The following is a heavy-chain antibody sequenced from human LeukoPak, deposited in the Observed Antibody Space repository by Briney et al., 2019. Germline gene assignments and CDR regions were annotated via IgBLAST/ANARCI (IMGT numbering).Heavy chain of an antibody. CDR2: ISYDGSKK. V-gene: IGHV3-30*18. Sequence: GGSLRLSCAASGITFSSYGMHWVRQAPGKGLEWVAVISYDGSKKYYADSVKGRFTISRDNSKNTLYLQMNSLRAEDTAVYYCAKSKYSSGWPTYYFDYWGQGTLVTVSS. CDR1: GITFSSYG. CDR3: AKSKYSSGWPTYYFDY. D-gene: IGHD6-19*01. J-gene: IGHJ4*02.